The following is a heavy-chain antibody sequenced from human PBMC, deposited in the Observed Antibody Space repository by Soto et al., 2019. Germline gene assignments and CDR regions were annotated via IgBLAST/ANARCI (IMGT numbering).Heavy chain of an antibody. D-gene: IGHD1-26*01. CDR3: ARPYHPSGSSYHDAFDI. CDR1: GYSFTSYW. Sequence: PGESLKISCKGSGYSFTSYWIGWVRQMPGKGLEWMGIIYPGDSDTRYSPSFQGQVTISADKSISTAYLQWSSLKASDTAMYYCARPYHPSGSSYHDAFDIWGQGTMVTVSS. J-gene: IGHJ3*02. CDR2: IYPGDSDT. V-gene: IGHV5-51*01.